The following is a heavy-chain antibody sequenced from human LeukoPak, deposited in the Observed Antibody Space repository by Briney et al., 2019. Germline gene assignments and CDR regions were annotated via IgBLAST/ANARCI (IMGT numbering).Heavy chain of an antibody. CDR3: ARDLLRSSYYYFDY. CDR1: GTSISNYH. J-gene: IGHJ4*02. CDR2: ISYRGVT. Sequence: SETLSLTCTVSGTSISNYHWSWIRQPPGKGLEWIGYISYRGVTNHNPSLKSRITISVDTSKNQFSLRMNSVTAADTAVYYCARDLLRSSYYYFDYWGQGTLVTVSS. D-gene: IGHD3-22*01. V-gene: IGHV4-59*01.